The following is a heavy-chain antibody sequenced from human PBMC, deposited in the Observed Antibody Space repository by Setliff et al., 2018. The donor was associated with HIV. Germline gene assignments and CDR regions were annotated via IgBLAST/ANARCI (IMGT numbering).Heavy chain of an antibody. CDR1: GGSFSAYY. Sequence: PSETLPLTCAVYGGSFSAYYWSWIRQTPGKGLEWIGEINHSGGTNYNPSLKSRVTMSVDTSKNQFSLKLSSVTAADTAVFYCARGGYSYGFGRHRAYFQYWGQGTQVTVSS. D-gene: IGHD5-18*01. V-gene: IGHV4-34*01. CDR3: ARGGYSYGFGRHRAYFQY. CDR2: INHSGGT. J-gene: IGHJ1*01.